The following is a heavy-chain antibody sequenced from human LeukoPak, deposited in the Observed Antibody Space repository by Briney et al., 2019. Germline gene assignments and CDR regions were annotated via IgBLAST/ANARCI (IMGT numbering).Heavy chain of an antibody. CDR3: ARGTTRRWELRELLYFDY. CDR1: GYTFTSYY. D-gene: IGHD1-26*01. CDR2: INPSGGST. Sequence: ASVKVSCKASGYTFTSYYMHWVRQAPGQGLEWMGLINPSGGSTSYAQKFQGRVTMTRDTSTSTVYMELSSLRSEDTAVYYCARGTTRRWELRELLYFDYWGQGTLVTVSS. J-gene: IGHJ4*02. V-gene: IGHV1-46*01.